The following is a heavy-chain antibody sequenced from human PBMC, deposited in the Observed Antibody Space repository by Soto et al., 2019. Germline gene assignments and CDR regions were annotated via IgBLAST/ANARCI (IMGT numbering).Heavy chain of an antibody. J-gene: IGHJ5*02. CDR2: IYYSGST. CDR3: ARGKRGGSFGFSPYNCFYP. CDR1: GGSISSYY. D-gene: IGHD5-18*01. Sequence: PSETLSLTCTVSGGSISSYYWSWIRQPPGKGLEWIGYIYYSGSTNYNPSLKSRVTISVDTSKNQFSLKLSSVTAADTAVYYCARGKRGGSFGFSPYNCFYPWVQGTRVTVSS. V-gene: IGHV4-59*01.